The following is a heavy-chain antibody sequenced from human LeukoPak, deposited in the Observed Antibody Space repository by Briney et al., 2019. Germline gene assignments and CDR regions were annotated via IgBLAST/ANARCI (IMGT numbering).Heavy chain of an antibody. D-gene: IGHD6-13*01. J-gene: IGHJ4*02. CDR2: IYNGDET. Sequence: PGGSLRLSCAASGFTVSTYYMIWVRQAPGKGLEWVSTIYNGDETSYADSVKGRFTISRDNSKNTLYLQMNSLRAEDTAIYYCAGSITTVGALDYWGQGTLLTVSS. CDR1: GFTVSTYY. CDR3: AGSITTVGALDY. V-gene: IGHV3-66*01.